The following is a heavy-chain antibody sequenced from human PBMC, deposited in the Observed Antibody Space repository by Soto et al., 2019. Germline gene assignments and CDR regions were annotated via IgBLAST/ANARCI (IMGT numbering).Heavy chain of an antibody. CDR3: ARLGGIAVAGPIYF. J-gene: IGHJ1*01. CDR2: VYHTGNT. V-gene: IGHV4-39*01. Sequence: QLQLQESGPGRGKPPEPLSLTSIVPGGSISGSNYYWAWIRQPPGKGLGWIGSVYHTGNTYYSLSLRSRVAISLDTSKNQFSLRLDAVSAADTATYYCARLGGIAVAGPIYFWGQGTLVTVSS. CDR1: GGSISGSNYY. D-gene: IGHD6-19*01.